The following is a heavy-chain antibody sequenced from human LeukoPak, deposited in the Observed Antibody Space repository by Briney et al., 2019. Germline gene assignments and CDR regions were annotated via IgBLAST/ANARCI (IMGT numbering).Heavy chain of an antibody. Sequence: PGGSLRLFCAASGFTFTSDGMSWVRQAPGKGLEWVSALSGSGSTTYYADSVKGRFSISRDNSKITLFLEMNSLRVEDTAVYYCAKAGYSSSWPLDYWGQGTQVTVSS. CDR1: GFTFTSDG. CDR2: LSGSGSTT. J-gene: IGHJ4*02. V-gene: IGHV3-23*01. CDR3: AKAGYSSSWPLDY. D-gene: IGHD6-13*01.